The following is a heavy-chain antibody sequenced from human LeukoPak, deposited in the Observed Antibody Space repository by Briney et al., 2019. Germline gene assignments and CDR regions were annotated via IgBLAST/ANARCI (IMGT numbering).Heavy chain of an antibody. Sequence: SQTLSLTCTVAGGSVNRGFYYWSWIRQPPGKGLEWIGYIYYSGSTNYNPSLKSRVTISVDTSKNQFSLKLSSVTAADTAVYYCARVGSFWSGYNFDYWGQGTLVTVSS. V-gene: IGHV4-61*01. CDR2: IYYSGST. CDR1: GGSVNRGFYY. D-gene: IGHD3-3*01. CDR3: ARVGSFWSGYNFDY. J-gene: IGHJ4*02.